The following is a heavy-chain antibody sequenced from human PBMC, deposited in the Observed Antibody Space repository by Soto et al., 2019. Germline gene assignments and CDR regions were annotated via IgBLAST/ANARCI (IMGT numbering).Heavy chain of an antibody. CDR1: GFSFSNFW. CDR2: IKGDGTDK. D-gene: IGHD3-16*01. CDR3: GRGGGSLDI. J-gene: IGHJ3*02. Sequence: EVQLVESGGGLVQTGESLRLSCAAAGFSFSNFWMSWVRQGPGKGLEWVANIKGDGTDKYYVDSLKGRFTISRDNAKNSLYLQMNSLRAEDTAVYFCGRGGGSLDIWGQGTMVTVSS. V-gene: IGHV3-7*04.